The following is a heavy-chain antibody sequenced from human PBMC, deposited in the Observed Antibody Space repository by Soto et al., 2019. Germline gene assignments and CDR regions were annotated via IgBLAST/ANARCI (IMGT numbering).Heavy chain of an antibody. CDR1: SGSVFSSNW. CDR3: ASHLVMAGTRGFDH. Sequence: QVQLQASGPGLVKPSGTLSLTCAVSSGSVFSSNWWSWVRLPPGKGLEWIGETRNSGGANYNPSLKSRVTITVVRSRNHIFLDLSSGTAADTAVYYCASHLVMAGTRGFDHWGLGTLVTVSS. CDR2: TRNSGGA. D-gene: IGHD6-19*01. J-gene: IGHJ4*02. V-gene: IGHV4-4*02.